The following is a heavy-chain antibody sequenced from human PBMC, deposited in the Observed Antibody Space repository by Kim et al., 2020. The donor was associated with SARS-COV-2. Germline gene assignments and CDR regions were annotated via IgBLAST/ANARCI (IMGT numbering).Heavy chain of an antibody. CDR2: IYYSGST. D-gene: IGHD5-18*01. CDR1: GGSISSYY. Sequence: SETLSLTCTVSGGSISSYYWSWIRQPPGKGLEWIGYIYYSGSTNYNPSLKSRVTISVDTSKNQFSLKLSSVTAADTAVYYCARGSLDTAIAYWGQGTLVT. CDR3: ARGSLDTAIAY. J-gene: IGHJ4*02. V-gene: IGHV4-59*01.